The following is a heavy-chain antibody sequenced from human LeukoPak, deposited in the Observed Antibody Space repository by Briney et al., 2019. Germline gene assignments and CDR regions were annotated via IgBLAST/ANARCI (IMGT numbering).Heavy chain of an antibody. CDR1: GFTFSSYA. J-gene: IGHJ4*02. Sequence: GRSLRLSCAASGFTFSSYAMHWVRQAPGKGLEWVSAISGSGGSTYYADSVKGRFTISRDDSKNTLYLQMNSLRAEDTAVYYCAKDLDYYDSSGYYGRGDYWGQGTLVTVSS. V-gene: IGHV3-23*01. D-gene: IGHD3-22*01. CDR3: AKDLDYYDSSGYYGRGDY. CDR2: ISGSGGST.